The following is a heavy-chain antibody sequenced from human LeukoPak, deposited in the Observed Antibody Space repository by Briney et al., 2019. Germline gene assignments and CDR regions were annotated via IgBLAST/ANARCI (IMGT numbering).Heavy chain of an antibody. V-gene: IGHV3-23*01. Sequence: GSLRLSCPASGFTFRSYAMSWVRQAPGKRLEWVSAISSSSTNTYYADSVKGRFTISRDNSKNTLYLQMNSLKAEDTAVYYCAKPSSGYGSFDSWGQGTLVTVSS. CDR1: GFTFRSYA. D-gene: IGHD6-19*01. CDR3: AKPSSGYGSFDS. CDR2: ISSSSTNT. J-gene: IGHJ4*02.